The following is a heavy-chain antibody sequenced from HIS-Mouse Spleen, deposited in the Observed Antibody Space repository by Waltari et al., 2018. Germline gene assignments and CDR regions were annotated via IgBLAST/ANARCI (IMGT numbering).Heavy chain of an antibody. CDR1: DFTFSGYG. J-gene: IGHJ5*02. CDR2: ISYEGSNK. V-gene: IGHV3-30*18. D-gene: IGHD6-13*01. CDR3: AKEYSSSHNWFDP. Sequence: QVQLVESGGGVFKLGGSLSLSCAASDFTFSGYGMPWVGRAPGRGLGWLAFISYEGSNKYYADSGKGRFTISRDNSKNTLYLQMNSLRAEDTAVYYCAKEYSSSHNWFDPWGQGTLVTVSS.